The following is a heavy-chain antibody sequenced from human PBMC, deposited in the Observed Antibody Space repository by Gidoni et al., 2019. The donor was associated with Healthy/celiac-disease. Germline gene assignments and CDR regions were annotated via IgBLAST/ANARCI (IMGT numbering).Heavy chain of an antibody. J-gene: IGHJ6*02. V-gene: IGHV3-73*01. CDR2: IRSKANSYAT. CDR1: GFTFSGSA. D-gene: IGHD1-26*01. Sequence: EVQLVESGGGLVQPGGSLKLSCAASGFTFSGSAMHWVRQASGKGLEWVGRIRSKANSYATAYAASVKGRFTISRDDSKNTAYLQMNSLKTEDTAVYYCTRLSTSRSSGSYDYYGMDVWGQGTTVTVSS. CDR3: TRLSTSRSSGSYDYYGMDV.